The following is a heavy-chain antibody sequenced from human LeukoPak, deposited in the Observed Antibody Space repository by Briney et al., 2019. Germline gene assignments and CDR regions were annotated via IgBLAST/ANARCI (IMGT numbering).Heavy chain of an antibody. J-gene: IGHJ4*02. CDR2: ISYDGSNK. D-gene: IGHD6-13*01. V-gene: IGHV3-30-3*01. Sequence: PGGSLRLSCAASGFTFSSYAMHWVRQAPGKGLEWVAVISYDGSNKYYADSVKGRFTISRDNSKNTLYLQMNSLRAEDTTVYYCARGQQQLVLWGQGTLVTVSS. CDR1: GFTFSSYA. CDR3: ARGQQQLVL.